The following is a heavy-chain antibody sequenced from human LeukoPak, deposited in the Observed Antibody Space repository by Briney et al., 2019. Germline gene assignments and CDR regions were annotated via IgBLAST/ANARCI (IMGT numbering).Heavy chain of an antibody. Sequence: GASVKVSCKASGYTFTSYDINWVRQATGQGLEWMGWMNPNSGNTGYAQKFQGRVTMTRDTSISTAYMELSRLRSDDTAVYYCASPVGDSSGYYRDYYYYYMDVWGKGTTVTVSS. CDR3: ASPVGDSSGYYRDYYYYYMDV. J-gene: IGHJ6*03. CDR1: GYTFTSYD. CDR2: MNPNSGNT. D-gene: IGHD3-22*01. V-gene: IGHV1-8*01.